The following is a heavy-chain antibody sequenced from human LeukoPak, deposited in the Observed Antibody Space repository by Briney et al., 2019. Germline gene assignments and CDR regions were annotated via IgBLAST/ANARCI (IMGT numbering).Heavy chain of an antibody. D-gene: IGHD6-13*01. V-gene: IGHV3-49*03. J-gene: IGHJ4*02. Sequence: GGSLRLSCTASGFTFGDYAMSWFRQAPGKGLEWEGFIRSKAYGGTTEYAASVKGRFTISRDDSKSIADLQMNSLKTEDTAVYYCTRARSDSSSWRQLYYFDYWGQGTLVTVSS. CDR2: IRSKAYGGTT. CDR1: GFTFGDYA. CDR3: TRARSDSSSWRQLYYFDY.